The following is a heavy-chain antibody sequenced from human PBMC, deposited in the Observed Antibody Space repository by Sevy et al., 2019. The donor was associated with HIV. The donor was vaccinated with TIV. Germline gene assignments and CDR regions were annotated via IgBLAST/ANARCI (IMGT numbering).Heavy chain of an antibody. CDR2: IRGSGGST. CDR1: GFTFSSYA. D-gene: IGHD6-19*01. CDR3: AKGGSWRIAVAGRGHFDY. Sequence: GESLKISCAASGFTFSSYAMSWVRQAPGKGLEWVSAIRGSGGSTYYADSVKGRFTISRDNSKNTLYLQMNSLRAEDTAVYYCAKGGSWRIAVAGRGHFDYWGQGTLVTVSS. V-gene: IGHV3-23*01. J-gene: IGHJ4*02.